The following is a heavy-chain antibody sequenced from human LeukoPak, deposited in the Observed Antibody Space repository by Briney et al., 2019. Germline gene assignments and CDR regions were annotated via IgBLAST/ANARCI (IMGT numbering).Heavy chain of an antibody. D-gene: IGHD6-19*01. J-gene: IGHJ3*02. CDR2: INAGSGNT. CDR3: AREFSSYSSGWYNI. Sequence: ASVKVSCKASGYTFTSYAMHWVRQAPGQRLEWMGWINAGSGNTKYSQKFQGRVTITRDTSASTAYMELSSLRSEDTAVYYCAREFSSYSSGWYNIWGQGTMVTVSS. V-gene: IGHV1-3*01. CDR1: GYTFTSYA.